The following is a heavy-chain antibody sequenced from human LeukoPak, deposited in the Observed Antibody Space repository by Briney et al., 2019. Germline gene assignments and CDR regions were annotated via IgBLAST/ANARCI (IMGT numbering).Heavy chain of an antibody. CDR3: ARAGGYDPQHDY. J-gene: IGHJ4*02. V-gene: IGHV4-30-4*01. CDR1: GGSISSGDYY. D-gene: IGHD5-12*01. Sequence: SETLSLTCTVSGGSISSGDYYWSWIRQPPGKGLEWIGHIYYSGSTYYNPSLKSRVTISVDTSKNQFSLKLSSVTAADTAVYYCARAGGYDPQHDYWGQGTLVTVSS. CDR2: IYYSGST.